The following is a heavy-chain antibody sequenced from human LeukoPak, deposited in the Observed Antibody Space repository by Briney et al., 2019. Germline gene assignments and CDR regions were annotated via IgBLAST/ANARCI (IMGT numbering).Heavy chain of an antibody. Sequence: ASVKVSCKASGYTFTSYGITWVRQAPGQGLEWMGWINANSGGTNYAQKFQGRVTMTRDTSISTAYMELSRLRSDDTAVYYCARGTRNYDFWSGYYPSGPFDYWGQGTLVTVSS. CDR1: GYTFTSYG. J-gene: IGHJ4*02. CDR2: INANSGGT. D-gene: IGHD3-3*01. V-gene: IGHV1-2*02. CDR3: ARGTRNYDFWSGYYPSGPFDY.